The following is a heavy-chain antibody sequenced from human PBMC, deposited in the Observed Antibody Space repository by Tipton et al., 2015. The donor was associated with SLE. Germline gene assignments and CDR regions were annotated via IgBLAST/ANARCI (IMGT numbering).Heavy chain of an antibody. V-gene: IGHV3-53*04. CDR3: ARERKQWPDDAFDI. D-gene: IGHD6-19*01. Sequence: VQLVQSGGGLVQPGGSLRLSCAASGFTVSSNYMSWVRQAPGRGLEWVSVIYSGGSTYYADSVKGRFTISRDNSKNTLYLQMNSLRAEDTAVYYCARERKQWPDDAFDIWGQGTMVTVSS. J-gene: IGHJ3*02. CDR2: IYSGGST. CDR1: GFTVSSNY.